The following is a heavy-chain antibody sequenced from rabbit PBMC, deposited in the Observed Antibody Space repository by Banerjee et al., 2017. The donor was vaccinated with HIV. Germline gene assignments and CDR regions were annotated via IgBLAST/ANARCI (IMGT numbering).Heavy chain of an antibody. J-gene: IGHJ4*01. CDR1: GFSFSNNYW. CDR2: IGAGSNSA. CDR3: ARDAGYAGSNL. V-gene: IGHV1S45*01. D-gene: IGHD4-2*01. Sequence: QQQLEESGGDLVKPEGSLTLTCTASGFSFSNNYWLCWVRQAPGKGLEWIACIGAGSNSAYYATWAKGRFTISKTSSTTVTLQMTSLTAADTATYFCARDAGYAGSNLWGQGTLVTVS.